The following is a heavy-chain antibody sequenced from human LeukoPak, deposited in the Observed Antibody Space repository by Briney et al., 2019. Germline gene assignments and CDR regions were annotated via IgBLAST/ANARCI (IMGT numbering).Heavy chain of an antibody. V-gene: IGHV3-21*01. Sequence: GGSLRLSCAASGFVFSDYSMNWVRQAPGKGLEWVSSISSDSGYIYYADSVRGRFTVSRDNAKSSLFLQMNSLRDDDTAVYYCARVHCSGRGCFQRYDGFHIWGQGTVVTVSS. CDR1: GFVFSDYS. J-gene: IGHJ3*02. CDR3: ARVHCSGRGCFQRYDGFHI. D-gene: IGHD2-15*01. CDR2: ISSDSGYI.